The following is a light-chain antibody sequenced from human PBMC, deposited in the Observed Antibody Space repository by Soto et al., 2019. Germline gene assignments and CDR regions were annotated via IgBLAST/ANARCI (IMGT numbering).Light chain of an antibody. CDR1: QGISVW. Sequence: DIQMTQSPSTLSASVGDRVTITCRASQGISVWLAWYQQKAGKAPNLLIYNASRLESGVPSRFSGSGSETEFTLTISGLQPGDSATYYCQQYNSYSPTVGQGTKVEVK. V-gene: IGKV1-5*03. CDR2: NAS. CDR3: QQYNSYSPT. J-gene: IGKJ1*01.